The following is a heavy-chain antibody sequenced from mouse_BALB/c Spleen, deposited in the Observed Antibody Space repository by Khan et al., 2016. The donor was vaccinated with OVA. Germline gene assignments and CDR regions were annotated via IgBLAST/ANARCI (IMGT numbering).Heavy chain of an antibody. D-gene: IGHD2-14*01. V-gene: IGHV3-8*02. CDR2: MIYSGYT. CDR1: GDSITSGF. CDR3: ARSTYRYAFAY. Sequence: EVQLQESGPSLVQPSQTLSLTCSVTGDSITSGFWSWIRKFPGNKLEYMGYMIYSGYTYYNPSLKGRFSITRHTSKNQYYLQLNSVTTKDTATYYCARSTYRYAFAYWGQVTLVTVSA. J-gene: IGHJ3*01.